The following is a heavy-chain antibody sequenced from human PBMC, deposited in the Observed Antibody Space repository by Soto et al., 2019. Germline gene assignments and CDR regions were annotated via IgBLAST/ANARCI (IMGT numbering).Heavy chain of an antibody. V-gene: IGHV5-51*01. Sequence: GESLQISCKGSGYSFTSYWSGCVLQMPGKGLEWMGIIYPGDSDTRYSPSFQGQVTISADKSISTAYLQWSSLKASDTAMYYCARHRGSAAGTWGWFDTWGQGTLVTVSS. D-gene: IGHD6-13*01. CDR1: GYSFTSYW. CDR3: ARHRGSAAGTWGWFDT. J-gene: IGHJ5*02. CDR2: IYPGDSDT.